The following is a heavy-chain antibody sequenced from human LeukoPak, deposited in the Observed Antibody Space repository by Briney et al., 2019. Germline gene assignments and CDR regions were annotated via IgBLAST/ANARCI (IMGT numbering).Heavy chain of an antibody. J-gene: IGHJ4*02. CDR1: GYIFSDYY. Sequence: ASVTVSCKASGYIFSDYYMHWVRQAPGQGLEWLGWINPKSGAADYAQQFRGRVTMTRDTSINTDYMEMKRVTSDDTAVYYCARDGAQNYYYGSGSLGFFDYWGQGTLVTVSS. CDR3: ARDGAQNYYYGSGSLGFFDY. V-gene: IGHV1-2*02. CDR2: INPKSGAA. D-gene: IGHD3-10*01.